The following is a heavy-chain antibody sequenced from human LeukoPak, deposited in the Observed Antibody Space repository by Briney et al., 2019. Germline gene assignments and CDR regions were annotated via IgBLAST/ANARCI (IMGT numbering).Heavy chain of an antibody. V-gene: IGHV3-53*01. CDR3: ASVLAVAHLPLAFDI. Sequence: GGSLRLSCAVSGFTFSRYGMTWVRQAPGKGLEWVSVLYRGGSTYYADSVKGRFTISRDNSKNTLYPQMNSLRAEDTAVYYCASVLAVAHLPLAFDIWGQGTVVTVSS. J-gene: IGHJ3*02. CDR1: GFTFSRYG. D-gene: IGHD6-19*01. CDR2: LYRGGST.